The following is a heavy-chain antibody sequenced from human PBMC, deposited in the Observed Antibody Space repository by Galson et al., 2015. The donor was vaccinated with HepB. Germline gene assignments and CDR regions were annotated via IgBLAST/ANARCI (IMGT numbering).Heavy chain of an antibody. CDR1: GFIFSAFD. V-gene: IGHV3-23*01. D-gene: IGHD3-9*01. Sequence: SLRLSCGASGFIFSAFDMNWVRQAPGKGPEWVSNIHTSGDRTYYADSVEGRFTISRDNSKNTLYLQMNSLRAEDTAIYYCAKDFNWPEGSWGQGTLVTVSS. J-gene: IGHJ5*02. CDR3: AKDFNWPEGS. CDR2: IHTSGDRT.